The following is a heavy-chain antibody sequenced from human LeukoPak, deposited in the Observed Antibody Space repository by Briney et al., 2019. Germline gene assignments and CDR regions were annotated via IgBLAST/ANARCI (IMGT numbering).Heavy chain of an antibody. D-gene: IGHD4-17*01. CDR3: ARQLYGSDY. J-gene: IGHJ4*02. CDR1: GVSFSTYY. V-gene: IGHV4-34*01. Sequence: SETLSLTRDVSGVSFSTYYWSWIRQSPEKGLEWIGEVNHSGYTNLNPSLKSRVTISVDTSKNQFSLKLSSVTAADTAVYYCARQLYGSDYWGQGNHVTVSS. CDR2: VNHSGYT.